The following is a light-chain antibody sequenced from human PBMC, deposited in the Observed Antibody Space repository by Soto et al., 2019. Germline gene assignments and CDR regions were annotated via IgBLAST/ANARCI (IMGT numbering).Light chain of an antibody. CDR2: WAS. V-gene: IGKV4-1*01. CDR3: QQYYSTPQT. Sequence: DILMTQSPDSLAVSLGERATINCKSSQSVLYNSNDKNYLAWYQQKPGQPPKLLIYWASTRESGVPDRFICSVSGTDFTLTISSLQAEDVAVYYCQQYYSTPQTFGQGTKLEIK. J-gene: IGKJ2*01. CDR1: QSVLYNSNDKNY.